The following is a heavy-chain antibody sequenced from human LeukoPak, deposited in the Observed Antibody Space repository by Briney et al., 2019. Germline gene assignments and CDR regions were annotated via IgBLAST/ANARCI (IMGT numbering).Heavy chain of an antibody. D-gene: IGHD3-10*01. CDR3: ARAHYLRLYFFDY. Sequence: ASVKVSCKASGYTITDYYIHWVRQAPGQGLEWMGWINPNSGGTNYAQKFEGRVTMTTDTSINTGYVELSSLTSDDTAVYFCARAHYLRLYFFDYWGQGTLVPVSS. V-gene: IGHV1-2*02. J-gene: IGHJ4*02. CDR1: GYTITDYY. CDR2: INPNSGGT.